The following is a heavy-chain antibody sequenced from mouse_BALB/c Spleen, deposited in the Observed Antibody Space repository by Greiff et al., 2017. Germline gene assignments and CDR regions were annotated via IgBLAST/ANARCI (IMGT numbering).Heavy chain of an antibody. Sequence: EVQLQESGPGLVKPSQSLSLTCTVTGYSITSDYAWNWIRQFPGNKLEWMGYISYSGSTSYNPSLKSRISITRDTSKNQFFLQLNSVTTEDTATYYCAREYDGYYVGYWGQGTTLTVSS. V-gene: IGHV3-2*02. CDR3: AREYDGYYVGY. CDR2: ISYSGST. CDR1: GYSITSDYA. D-gene: IGHD2-3*01. J-gene: IGHJ2*01.